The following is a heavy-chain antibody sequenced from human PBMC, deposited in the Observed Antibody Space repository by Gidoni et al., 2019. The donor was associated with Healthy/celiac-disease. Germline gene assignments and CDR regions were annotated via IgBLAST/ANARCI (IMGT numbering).Heavy chain of an antibody. CDR2: ISYDGSNK. CDR3: AKSVSTPGITMVRGVCCGMDV. Sequence: QVQLVASGGGVVQPGRSLRLSCAASAFTFSSYGMHWVRQAPGKGLEWVAVISYDGSNKYYADAVKGRFTISRDNSKNTLYLQMNSLRAEDTAVYYCAKSVSTPGITMVRGVCCGMDVWGQGTTVTVSS. CDR1: AFTFSSYG. V-gene: IGHV3-30*18. D-gene: IGHD3-10*01. J-gene: IGHJ6*02.